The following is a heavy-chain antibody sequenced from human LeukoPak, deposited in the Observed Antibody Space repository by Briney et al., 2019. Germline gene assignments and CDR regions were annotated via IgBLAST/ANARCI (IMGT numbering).Heavy chain of an antibody. CDR3: ARVTGYIVEDYFDY. D-gene: IGHD3-22*01. CDR1: GYSISSGYY. CDR2: IYHSGST. Sequence: SETLSLTCTVSGYSISSGYYWGWIRQPPGKGLEWIGSIYHSGSTYYNPSLKSRVTISVDTSKNQFSLKLSSVTAADTAVYYCARVTGYIVEDYFDYWGQGTLVTVSS. V-gene: IGHV4-38-2*02. J-gene: IGHJ4*02.